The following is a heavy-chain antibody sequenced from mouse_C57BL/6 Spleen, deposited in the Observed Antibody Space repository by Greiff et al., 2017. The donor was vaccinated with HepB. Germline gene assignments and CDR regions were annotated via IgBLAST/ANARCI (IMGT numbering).Heavy chain of an antibody. V-gene: IGHV5-15*01. CDR3: ARTGTEYYAMDY. CDR1: GFTFSDYG. Sequence: EVMLVESGGGLVQPGGSLKLSCAASGFTFSDYGMAWVRQAPRKGPEWVAFISNLAYSIYYADTVTGRFTISRENAKNTLYLEMSSLRSEDTAMYYCARTGTEYYAMDYWGQGTSVTVSS. J-gene: IGHJ4*01. CDR2: ISNLAYSI. D-gene: IGHD4-1*01.